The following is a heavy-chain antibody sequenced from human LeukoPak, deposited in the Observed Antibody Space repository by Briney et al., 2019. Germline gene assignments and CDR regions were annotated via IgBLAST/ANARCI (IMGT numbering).Heavy chain of an antibody. CDR3: ARQALYDSSGYSSPRFDY. V-gene: IGHV3-66*04. CDR1: GFTVSYNY. D-gene: IGHD3-22*01. CDR2: IYSGGST. J-gene: IGHJ4*02. Sequence: PGGSLTLSCAASGFTVSYNYMSWVRQAPGKGLEWVSVIYSGGSTYYADSVKGRFTISRDNSKNTLYLQMNSLRAEDTAVYYCARQALYDSSGYSSPRFDYWGQGTLVTVSS.